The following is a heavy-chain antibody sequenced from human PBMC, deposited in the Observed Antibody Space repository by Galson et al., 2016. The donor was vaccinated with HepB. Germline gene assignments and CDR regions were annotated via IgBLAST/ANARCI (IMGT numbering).Heavy chain of an antibody. D-gene: IGHD2-2*01. Sequence: SLRLSCAASGFTFSNYWMTWVRQAPGKGLQWVANINKYGSEQYYLDSVRGRFTVSRDNAKNSLYLQMNSLRAEDTAAYYCAREVPDDVSYGMDVWGQGKTVIVSS. J-gene: IGHJ6*02. CDR2: INKYGSEQ. CDR1: GFTFSNYW. V-gene: IGHV3-7*05. CDR3: AREVPDDVSYGMDV.